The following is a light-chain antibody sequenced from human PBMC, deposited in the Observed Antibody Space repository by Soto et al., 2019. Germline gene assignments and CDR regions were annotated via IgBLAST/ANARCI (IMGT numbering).Light chain of an antibody. CDR3: QQYGSSST. V-gene: IGKV3-20*01. CDR1: QSVSSSY. Sequence: EIVLTQSPGTLSLSPGERATLSYRASQSVSSSYLAWYQQKPGQAPRLLIYGVSSRATGIPDRFSGSGSGTDFTLTISRLETEDFAVYYCQQYGSSSTFGGGTRLEIK. CDR2: GVS. J-gene: IGKJ5*01.